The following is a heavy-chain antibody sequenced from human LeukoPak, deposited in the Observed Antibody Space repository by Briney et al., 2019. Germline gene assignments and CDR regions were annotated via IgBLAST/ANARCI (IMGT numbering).Heavy chain of an antibody. Sequence: PGGSLRLSCAASGFTFSSYWMYWVRQAPGKGLVWVSRVKSDWSSTNYADSLKGRFTVSRDNAKNTLILQMNSLRAEDTAVYYCARGGGPREALGDTFDVWGHGTLVTVSS. CDR1: GFTFSSYW. V-gene: IGHV3-74*01. J-gene: IGHJ3*01. CDR3: ARGGGPREALGDTFDV. D-gene: IGHD3-16*01. CDR2: VKSDWSST.